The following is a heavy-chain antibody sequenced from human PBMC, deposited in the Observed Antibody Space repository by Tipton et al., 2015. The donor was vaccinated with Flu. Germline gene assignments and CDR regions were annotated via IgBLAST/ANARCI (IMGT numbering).Heavy chain of an antibody. J-gene: IGHJ5*02. CDR3: ARGGGFTVHYNWFDP. CDR2: ISAYNGNT. Sequence: QSGAEVKKSGASVKVSCKASGYKFTGYGISWVRQAPGQSLEWIGWISAYNGNTDYAQKFQGRVTMTTDTSTSTAYMELRRLISDDTAVYYCARGGGFTVHYNWFDPWGQGTLVTVSS. V-gene: IGHV1-18*04. CDR1: GYKFTGYG. D-gene: IGHD4-17*01.